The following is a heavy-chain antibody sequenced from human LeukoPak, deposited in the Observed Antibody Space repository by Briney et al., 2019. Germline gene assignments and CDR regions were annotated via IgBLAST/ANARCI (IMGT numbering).Heavy chain of an antibody. V-gene: IGHV3-48*04. J-gene: IGHJ4*02. CDR2: ISSSGTTI. CDR3: ARGGLGSWTFDS. D-gene: IGHD3-10*01. Sequence: GRSLRLSCAASGFIFSSYGMNWVRQAPGKGLEWVSYISSSGTTIYYADSVKGRFTISRGNAKYSLHLQMDSLRADDTAVYSCARGGLGSWTFDSWGQGTLVTVSS. CDR1: GFIFSSYG.